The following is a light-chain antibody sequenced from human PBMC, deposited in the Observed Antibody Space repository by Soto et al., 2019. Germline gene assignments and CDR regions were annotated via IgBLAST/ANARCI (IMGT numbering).Light chain of an antibody. CDR2: DVF. Sequence: IQMTQSPSTLSASVGDRVTITCRASQSINRWLAWYQQKPGTAPKLLIYDVFNLETGVPSRFSGSGYGTEFTLTITGLQPDDFATYFCQQYHILLTFGGGTKVEI. CDR3: QQYHILLT. J-gene: IGKJ4*01. V-gene: IGKV1-5*01. CDR1: QSINRW.